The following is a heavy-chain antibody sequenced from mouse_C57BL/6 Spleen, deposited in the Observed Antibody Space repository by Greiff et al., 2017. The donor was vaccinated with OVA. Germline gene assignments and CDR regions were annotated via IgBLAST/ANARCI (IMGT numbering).Heavy chain of an antibody. D-gene: IGHD1-1*01. V-gene: IGHV1-55*01. J-gene: IGHJ1*03. Sequence: QVHVKQPGAELVKPGASVKMSCKASGYTFTSYWITWVKQRPGQGLEWIGDIYPGSGSTNYNEKFKSKATLTVDTSSSTAYMQLSSLTSEDSAVYYCARGGYYYGSSDWYFDVWGTGTTVTVSS. CDR3: ARGGYYYGSSDWYFDV. CDR1: GYTFTSYW. CDR2: IYPGSGST.